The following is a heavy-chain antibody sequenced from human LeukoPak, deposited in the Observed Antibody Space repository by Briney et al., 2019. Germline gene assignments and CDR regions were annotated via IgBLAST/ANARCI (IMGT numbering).Heavy chain of an antibody. CDR3: ARVLEVTSGRYAFDI. CDR2: IDGNGGTT. Sequence: GGSLRLSCVASGFTFTSYAMSWVRQAPGKGLEWVSSIDGNGGTTYYADSVKGRFTISRHNSKNTLYLQMNSLRAEDTAVYYCARVLEVTSGRYAFDIWGQGTMVTVSS. CDR1: GFTFTSYA. J-gene: IGHJ3*02. D-gene: IGHD2-21*02. V-gene: IGHV3-23*01.